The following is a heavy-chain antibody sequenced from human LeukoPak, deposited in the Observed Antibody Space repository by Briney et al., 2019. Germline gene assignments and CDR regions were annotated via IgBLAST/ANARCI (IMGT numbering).Heavy chain of an antibody. D-gene: IGHD6-19*01. Sequence: SETLSLTCTVSGGSISSYYWSWIRQPPGKGLEWIGYIYYSGSTNYNPSLKSRVTISVDSSKNQFSLKLTSVTAADTAVYYCARETTLTGYSSGLGFNYWGQGTLVTVSS. CDR3: ARETTLTGYSSGLGFNY. J-gene: IGHJ4*02. V-gene: IGHV4-59*01. CDR2: IYYSGST. CDR1: GGSISSYY.